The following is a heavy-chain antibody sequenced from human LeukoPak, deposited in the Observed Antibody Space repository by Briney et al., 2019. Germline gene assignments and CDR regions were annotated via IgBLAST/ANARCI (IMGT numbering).Heavy chain of an antibody. D-gene: IGHD1-1*01. CDR1: GFSVSTNY. Sequence: GGSLRLSCAASGFSVSTNYLTWVRQAPGKGLEWVSIIYGGGNTYYAGSVKGRFIISRDSSKNTLYLQMSSLRAEDTAVYYCARDDNWNDGRGLDDWGQGTLVTVSS. J-gene: IGHJ4*02. V-gene: IGHV3-53*01. CDR2: IYGGGNT. CDR3: ARDDNWNDGRGLDD.